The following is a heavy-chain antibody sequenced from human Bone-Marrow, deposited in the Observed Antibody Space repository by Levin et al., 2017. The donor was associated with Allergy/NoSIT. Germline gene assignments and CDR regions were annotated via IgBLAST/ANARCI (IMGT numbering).Heavy chain of an antibody. J-gene: IGHJ4*02. Sequence: GESLKISCAASGFTFSNYGMHWVRQAPGKGLEWVAVITYDGRYINDGRYKNYADFVKGRFTISRDNSRNTLYLQMDSLRTEDTAVYYCAKGRFGGSGWPFDYWGQGTLVTVSS. D-gene: IGHD6-19*01. CDR2: ITYDGRYINDGRYK. CDR3: AKGRFGGSGWPFDY. V-gene: IGHV3-30*18. CDR1: GFTFSNYG.